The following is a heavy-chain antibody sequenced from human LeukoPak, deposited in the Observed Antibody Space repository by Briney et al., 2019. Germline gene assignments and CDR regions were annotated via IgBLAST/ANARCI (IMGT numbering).Heavy chain of an antibody. Sequence: GASVKVSCKASGYTFTGYYMHWVRQAPGQGLEWMGWINPNSGGTNYAQKFQGRVTMTRDTSISTAYMELSRLRSDDTAVYYCARRSGYCSSTSCYAGHPGDGWFDPWGPGTLVTVSS. CDR1: GYTFTGYY. CDR2: INPNSGGT. V-gene: IGHV1-2*02. CDR3: ARRSGYCSSTSCYAGHPGDGWFDP. J-gene: IGHJ5*02. D-gene: IGHD2-2*03.